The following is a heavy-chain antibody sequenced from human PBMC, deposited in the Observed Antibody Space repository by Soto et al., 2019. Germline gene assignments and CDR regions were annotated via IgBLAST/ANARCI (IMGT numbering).Heavy chain of an antibody. Sequence: SVKVSCKASGGTFSSYAISWVRQAPGQGLEWMGGIIPIFGTANYAQKFQGRVTITADESTSTAHMELSSLRSEDTAVYYCARASYFYDILTGYGYYYYYGMDVWGQGTTVTVS. D-gene: IGHD3-9*01. J-gene: IGHJ6*02. CDR3: ARASYFYDILTGYGYYYYYGMDV. CDR2: IIPIFGTA. V-gene: IGHV1-69*13. CDR1: GGTFSSYA.